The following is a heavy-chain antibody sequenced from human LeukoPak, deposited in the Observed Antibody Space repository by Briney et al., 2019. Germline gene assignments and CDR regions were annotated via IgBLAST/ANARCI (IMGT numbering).Heavy chain of an antibody. CDR2: IHSSGST. D-gene: IGHD2-2*01. CDR1: GGSISSYY. V-gene: IGHV4-4*07. J-gene: IGHJ4*02. CDR3: ARGKDAAMVDY. Sequence: PSETLSLTCTVSGGSISSYYWSWIRQPAGKGLEWIGRIHSSGSTNYNPSLKSRLTMSIDTSKNQFSLKLSSVTAADTAVYYCARGKDAAMVDYWGQGTLVTVSS.